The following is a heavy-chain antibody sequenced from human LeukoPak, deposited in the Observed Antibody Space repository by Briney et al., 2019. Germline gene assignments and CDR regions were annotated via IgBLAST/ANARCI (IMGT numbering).Heavy chain of an antibody. CDR3: ARDGSDDSSGYPHS. CDR2: IWYDGSNK. V-gene: IGHV3-33*01. D-gene: IGHD3-22*01. Sequence: PGGSLRLSCAASGFTFSSYGMHWVRQAPGKGLEWVAVIWYDGSNKYYADSVKGRFTISRDNSKNTLYLQMNSLRPEDTAVYYCARDGSDDSSGYPHSWGQGTMVTVSS. J-gene: IGHJ3*01. CDR1: GFTFSSYG.